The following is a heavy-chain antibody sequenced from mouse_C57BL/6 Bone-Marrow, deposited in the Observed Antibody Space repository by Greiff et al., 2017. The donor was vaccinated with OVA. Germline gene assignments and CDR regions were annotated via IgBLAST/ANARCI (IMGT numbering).Heavy chain of an antibody. D-gene: IGHD2-3*01. Sequence: EVQLVESGGDLVKPGGSLKLSCAASGFTFSSYGMSWVRQTPDKRLEWVATISSGGSYTYYPDSVKGRFTISRDNAKNTLYLQMSSLKSEDTAMYYCARHYDGPYYYAMDYWGQGTSVTVSS. CDR3: ARHYDGPYYYAMDY. CDR1: GFTFSSYG. V-gene: IGHV5-6*01. J-gene: IGHJ4*01. CDR2: ISSGGSYT.